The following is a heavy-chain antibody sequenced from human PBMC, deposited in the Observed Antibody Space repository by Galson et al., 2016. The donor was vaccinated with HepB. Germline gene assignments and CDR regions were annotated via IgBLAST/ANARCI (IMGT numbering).Heavy chain of an antibody. D-gene: IGHD6-19*01. CDR2: TYYRPKWYN. Sequence: CAISGDSVSSNSAAWNWFRQSTSRGLEWLGRTYYRPKWYNDYRLSLKTRININADTSRNEVSLQLKSVTLEDKDVYYCARERSRGWSDPFDYWGQGTLVTISS. V-gene: IGHV6-1*01. CDR1: GDSVSSNSAA. CDR3: ARERSRGWSDPFDY. J-gene: IGHJ4*02.